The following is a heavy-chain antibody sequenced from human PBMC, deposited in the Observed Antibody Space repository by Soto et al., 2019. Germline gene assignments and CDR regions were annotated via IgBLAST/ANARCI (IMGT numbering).Heavy chain of an antibody. CDR1: GGTFRSYS. CDR3: ARGLYEVWSGPFDS. CDR2: ILPIFDTP. V-gene: IGHV1-69*01. D-gene: IGHD3-3*01. Sequence: QVQLVQSGAEVKKPGSSVKVSCKASGGTFRSYSISWVRQAPGQGLEWMGGILPIFDTPNYAQKFQGRVTITADESTTTAYMELSSLRSEDTAVYYCARGLYEVWSGPFDSWGQGTLVTVSA. J-gene: IGHJ4*02.